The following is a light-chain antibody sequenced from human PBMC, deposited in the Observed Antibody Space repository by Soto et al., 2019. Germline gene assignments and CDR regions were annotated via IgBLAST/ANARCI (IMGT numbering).Light chain of an antibody. J-gene: IGLJ3*02. CDR2: ENN. Sequence: QSVLTQPPSVSAAPGQKVTISCSGSSSNIGNNYVSWYQQLPGTAPKLLIYENNKRPSGIPDRFSGSMSGTSATLGITGLQTGDEADYYCGTWDSSLSSWVFGGGTKLTVL. V-gene: IGLV1-51*02. CDR3: GTWDSSLSSWV. CDR1: SSNIGNNY.